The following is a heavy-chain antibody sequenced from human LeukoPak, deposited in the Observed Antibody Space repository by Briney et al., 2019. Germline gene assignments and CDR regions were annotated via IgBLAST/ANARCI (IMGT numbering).Heavy chain of an antibody. V-gene: IGHV4-34*01. CDR3: ARERRVEVSARQTVAFDM. Sequence: SETLSLTCAVYGGSFTEYHWSWIRQPPGKSLEWIGEINYTGRTHYNPSLTSRVTISIDMSERQFSLRLTSVTAADTAVYYCARERRVEVSARQTVAFDMRAQGTMVIVSS. J-gene: IGHJ3*02. CDR1: GGSFTEYH. D-gene: IGHD5/OR15-5a*01. CDR2: INYTGRT.